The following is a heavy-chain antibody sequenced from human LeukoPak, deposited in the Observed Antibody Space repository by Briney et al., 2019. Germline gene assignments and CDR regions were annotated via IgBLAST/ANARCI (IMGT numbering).Heavy chain of an antibody. J-gene: IGHJ6*02. CDR1: GYTFTSYY. D-gene: IGHD3-3*01. CDR3: ARDFWSGYPQSYYYYGMDV. V-gene: IGHV1-46*01. CDR2: INPSGGST. Sequence: ASVTVSCKASGYTFTSYYMHWVRQAPGQGLEWMGIINPSGGSTSYAQKLQGRVTMTTDTSTSTAYMELRSLRSDDTAVYYCARDFWSGYPQSYYYYGMDVWGQGTTVTVSS.